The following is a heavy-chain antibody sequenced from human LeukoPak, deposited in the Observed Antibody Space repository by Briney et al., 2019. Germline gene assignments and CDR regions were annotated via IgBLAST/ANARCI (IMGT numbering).Heavy chain of an antibody. CDR3: ARATKDSSSWYPYYYYYYGMDV. J-gene: IGHJ6*02. Sequence: PGGSLRLSCAASGFTFSSYGMHWVRQAPGKGLEWVAVIWYDGSNKYYADSVKGRFTISRDNSKNTLYLQMNSLRAEDTAVYYCARATKDSSSWYPYYYYYYGMDVWGQGTTVTVSS. V-gene: IGHV3-33*01. CDR2: IWYDGSNK. D-gene: IGHD6-13*01. CDR1: GFTFSSYG.